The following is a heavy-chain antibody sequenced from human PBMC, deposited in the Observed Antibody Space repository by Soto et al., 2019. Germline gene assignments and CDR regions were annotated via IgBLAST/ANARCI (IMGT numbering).Heavy chain of an antibody. Sequence: EASVKVSCKASGGTFSSYAISWVRQAPGQGLEWMGGIIPIFGTANYAQKFQGRVTITADESTSTAYMELSSLRSGDTAVYYCARVSLPKYYYDSSGYYYYFDYWGQGTLVTVSS. CDR1: GGTFSSYA. J-gene: IGHJ4*02. V-gene: IGHV1-69*13. CDR2: IIPIFGTA. D-gene: IGHD3-22*01. CDR3: ARVSLPKYYYDSSGYYYYFDY.